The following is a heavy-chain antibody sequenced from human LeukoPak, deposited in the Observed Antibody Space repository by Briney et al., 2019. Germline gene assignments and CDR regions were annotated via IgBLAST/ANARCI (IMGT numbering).Heavy chain of an antibody. CDR1: GFTFSSYS. CDR3: ARVPHVLLRFGELLKNWYFDL. Sequence: GGSLRLSCAASGFTFSSYSMNWVRQAPGKGLEWVSSISSSSSYIYYADSVKGRFTISRDNAKNSLYLQMNSLRAEDTAVYYCARVPHVLLRFGELLKNWYFDLWGRGTLVTVSS. CDR2: ISSSSSYI. V-gene: IGHV3-21*01. J-gene: IGHJ2*01. D-gene: IGHD3-10*01.